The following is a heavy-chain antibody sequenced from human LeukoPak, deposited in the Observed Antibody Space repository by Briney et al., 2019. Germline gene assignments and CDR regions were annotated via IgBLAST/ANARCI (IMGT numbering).Heavy chain of an antibody. CDR1: GFTFSSYA. D-gene: IGHD6-13*01. J-gene: IGHJ4*02. Sequence: GGSLRLSCAASGFTFSSYAMRWVRQAPGKGLEWVSAISGSGGSTYYADTVKGRFTISIDNSKNTLYLQMNSLRSEDTAVYYCAKRLAAAGFDYWGQGTLVTVSS. CDR2: ISGSGGST. V-gene: IGHV3-23*01. CDR3: AKRLAAAGFDY.